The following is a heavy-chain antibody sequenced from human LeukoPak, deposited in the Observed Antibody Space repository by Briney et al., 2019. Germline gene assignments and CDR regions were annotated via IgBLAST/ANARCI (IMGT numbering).Heavy chain of an antibody. Sequence: SETLSLTCPVSGGSISSSRYYWGWIRQPPGKGLEWIGRIYYSGSTYYNPSLKSRVTISVDTSTNQFSLKLRSVTAADTAVYYCARLRDDTSGYYSPFFDHWGQGTLVTVSS. J-gene: IGHJ4*02. V-gene: IGHV4-39*01. CDR1: GGSISSSRYY. D-gene: IGHD3-22*01. CDR2: IYYSGST. CDR3: ARLRDDTSGYYSPFFDH.